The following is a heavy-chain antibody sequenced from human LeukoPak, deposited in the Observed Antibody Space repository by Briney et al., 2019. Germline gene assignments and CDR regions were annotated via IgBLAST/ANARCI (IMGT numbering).Heavy chain of an antibody. J-gene: IGHJ4*02. CDR1: GFTFSRFA. CDR3: AREGGLTEGGFDY. D-gene: IGHD1-14*01. V-gene: IGHV3-23*01. Sequence: GGSLRLSCEASGFTFSRFAMTWVRQAPGKGLEWVSTIGGLGESTNYADSVKGRFTISRDNSKNTLYLQMNSLRDEDTAVYYCAREGGLTEGGFDYWGQGTLVTVS. CDR2: IGGLGEST.